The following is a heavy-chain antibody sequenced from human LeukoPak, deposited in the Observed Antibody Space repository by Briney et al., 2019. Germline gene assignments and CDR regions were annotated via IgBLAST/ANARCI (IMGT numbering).Heavy chain of an antibody. D-gene: IGHD1-1*01. CDR2: IYYSGST. CDR1: GGSISSYC. V-gene: IGHV4-59*01. Sequence: SETLSLTCTVSGGSISSYCWSWIRQPPGKGLEWIGYIYYSGSTNYNPSLKSRVTISVDTSKNQFSLKLSSVTAADTAVYYCARANGPFDYWGQGTLVTVSS. J-gene: IGHJ4*02. CDR3: ARANGPFDY.